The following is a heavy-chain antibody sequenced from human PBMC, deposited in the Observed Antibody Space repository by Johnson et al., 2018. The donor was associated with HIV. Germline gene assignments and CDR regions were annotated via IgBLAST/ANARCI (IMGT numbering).Heavy chain of an antibody. CDR2: MSSGASTI. CDR3: AKLAGSAWDNAFDI. V-gene: IGHV3-11*01. CDR1: GFAFSDYY. J-gene: IGHJ3*02. D-gene: IGHD1-26*01. Sequence: QVQLVESGGGLVKPGGSLRLSCAASGFAFSDYYMSWIRQAPGKGLEWVSYMSSGASTIYYADSVRGRFTISRDNAKNSLFLQMNSLRAEDTAVYYCAKLAGSAWDNAFDIWGQGTMVTVSS.